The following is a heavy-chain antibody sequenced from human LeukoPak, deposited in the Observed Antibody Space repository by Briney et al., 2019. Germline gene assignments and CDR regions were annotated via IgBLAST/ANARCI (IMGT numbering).Heavy chain of an antibody. Sequence: GRSLRLSCAASGFTFSSYGMHWVRQAPGKGLEWVAVIWYDGSNKYYADSVKGRFTISRDNSKNTLYLQMNSLRAEDTAVYYCARVFRGSGLEPFDYWGQGTLVTVSS. J-gene: IGHJ4*02. V-gene: IGHV3-33*01. CDR1: GFTFSSYG. CDR2: IWYDGSNK. CDR3: ARVFRGSGLEPFDY. D-gene: IGHD3-10*01.